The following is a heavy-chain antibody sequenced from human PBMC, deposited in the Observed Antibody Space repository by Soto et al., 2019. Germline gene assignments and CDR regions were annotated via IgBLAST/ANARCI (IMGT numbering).Heavy chain of an antibody. V-gene: IGHV4-31*03. J-gene: IGHJ5*01. CDR2: IYESGYT. Sequence: PSETLSLTCTVSGASVSSGAYYWGWVRQRPGRGLEWIGYIYESGYTYYNTSLKSRLTISLDRSNNQFSLGLTSVTAADTAVYYCVRALRHTAMVYPWFDYWGQGTLVTVSS. D-gene: IGHD5-18*01. CDR1: GASVSSGAYY. CDR3: VRALRHTAMVYPWFDY.